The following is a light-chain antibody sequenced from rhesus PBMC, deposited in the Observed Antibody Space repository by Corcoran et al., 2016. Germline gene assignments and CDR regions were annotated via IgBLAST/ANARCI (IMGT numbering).Light chain of an antibody. Sequence: QAAPTQPPSVSGSPGQSVTISCTGTSSDVGPYNYVSWYQQHPGKAPKLILYGVTKRPSGVSDRFSGSESGNTASLTISGLQAEDEADYFCYSYTTSSTYIFGTGTRLTVL. CDR1: SSDVGPYNY. CDR2: GVT. CDR3: YSYTTSSTYI. J-gene: IGLJ1*01. V-gene: IGLV2S7*01.